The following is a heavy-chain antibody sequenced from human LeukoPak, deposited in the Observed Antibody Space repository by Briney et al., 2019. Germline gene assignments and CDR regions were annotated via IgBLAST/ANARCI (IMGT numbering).Heavy chain of an antibody. V-gene: IGHV5-51*01. CDR2: IYPGDSDT. D-gene: IGHD3-10*01. CDR1: GYSFTSYW. J-gene: IGHJ4*02. Sequence: GESLKISCKGSGYSFTSYWIGWLRQMPGKGLEWMGIIYPGDSDTRYSPSFQGQVTISADKSISTAYLQWSSLKASDTAMYYCARHLVWFGESIFPPRFDYWGQGTLVTVSS. CDR3: ARHLVWFGESIFPPRFDY.